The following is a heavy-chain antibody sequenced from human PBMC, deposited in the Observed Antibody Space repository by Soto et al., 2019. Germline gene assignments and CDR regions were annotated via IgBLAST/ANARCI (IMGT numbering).Heavy chain of an antibody. CDR2: IIPIFGTA. CDR1: GGTFSSYA. V-gene: IGHV1-69*13. Sequence: SVKVSCKASGGTFSSYAISWVRQAPGQGLEWMGGIIPIFGTANYAQKFQGRVTITADESTSTAYMELSSLRSEDTAVYYCARDRGVQLWSHFDYWGQGTLVTVSS. D-gene: IGHD5-18*01. J-gene: IGHJ4*02. CDR3: ARDRGVQLWSHFDY.